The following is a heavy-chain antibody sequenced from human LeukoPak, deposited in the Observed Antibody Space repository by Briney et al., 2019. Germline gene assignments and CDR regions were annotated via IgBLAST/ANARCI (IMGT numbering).Heavy chain of an antibody. D-gene: IGHD6-19*01. J-gene: IGHJ4*02. CDR1: GYSISSGYY. V-gene: IGHV4-38-2*01. Sequence: SETLSLTCAVSGYSISSGYYWGWIRQPPGKGLEWVGSIYHSGSTYYNPSLKSRVTISVDTSKNQFPLKLSSVTAADTAVYYCASDSSGWYPGGPFDYWGQGTLVTVSS. CDR3: ASDSSGWYPGGPFDY. CDR2: IYHSGST.